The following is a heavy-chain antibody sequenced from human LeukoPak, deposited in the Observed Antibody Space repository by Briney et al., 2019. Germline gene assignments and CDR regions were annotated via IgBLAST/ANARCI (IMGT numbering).Heavy chain of an antibody. CDR3: ARDLRITIFGVVIQSSYYYYGMDV. V-gene: IGHV4-39*02. J-gene: IGHJ6*02. CDR2: IYDSGST. CDR1: GGSIRSSYYY. Sequence: ASETLSLTCTVSGGSIRSSYYYWGWIRQPPGKGLEWIGSIYDSGSTYYNPSLKSRVTISVDTSKNQFSLKLSSVTAADTAVYYCARDLRITIFGVVIQSSYYYYGMDVWGQGTTVTVSS. D-gene: IGHD3-3*01.